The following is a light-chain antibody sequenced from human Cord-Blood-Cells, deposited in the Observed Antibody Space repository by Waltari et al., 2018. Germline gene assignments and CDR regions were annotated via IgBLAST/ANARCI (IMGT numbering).Light chain of an antibody. Sequence: QSALTQPASVSGSPGQSITISCTGTSSDVGGYNYVSWYQQHPGKAPKLMIYDVSKRLSGVSNRFSGSKSGHTDSLTISGLQAEDEADYYCSSYTSSSTFVVFGGGTKLTVL. CDR2: DVS. CDR1: SSDVGGYNY. J-gene: IGLJ2*01. V-gene: IGLV2-14*01. CDR3: SSYTSSSTFVV.